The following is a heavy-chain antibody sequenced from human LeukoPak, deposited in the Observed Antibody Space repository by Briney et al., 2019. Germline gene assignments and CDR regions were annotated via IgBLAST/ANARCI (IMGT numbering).Heavy chain of an antibody. J-gene: IGHJ4*02. CDR3: ARGPDYGGFDY. Sequence: GGSLRLSCAASGFTFSSYSMNWVRQAPGKGLEWVSYISSSSSTIYCADSVKGRFTISRDNAKNSLYLQMNSLRAEDTAVYYCARGPDYGGFDYWGQGTLVTVSS. CDR2: ISSSSSTI. CDR1: GFTFSSYS. D-gene: IGHD4-17*01. V-gene: IGHV3-48*04.